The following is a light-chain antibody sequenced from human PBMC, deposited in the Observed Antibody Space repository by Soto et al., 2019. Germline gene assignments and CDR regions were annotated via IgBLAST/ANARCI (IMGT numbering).Light chain of an antibody. CDR3: QQFIDGWT. V-gene: IGKV1-5*01. Sequence: IQMIQSSSTLSASIADSVTITCRGSQRINIRLAWYQQMPGKAPNLLIYDASSLESGVPSRFRGSGSETEFTLTISGLQPDDFATYYCQQFIDGWTFGQGTKVDIK. CDR1: QRINIR. CDR2: DAS. J-gene: IGKJ1*01.